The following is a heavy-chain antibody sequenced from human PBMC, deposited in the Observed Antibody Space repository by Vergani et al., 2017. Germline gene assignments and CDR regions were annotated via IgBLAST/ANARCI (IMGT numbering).Heavy chain of an antibody. D-gene: IGHD1-26*01. CDR1: GFTFSNYW. J-gene: IGHJ6*03. Sequence: VQLVESGGGLVQPGGSLRLSCTASGFTFSNYWMQWVRQAPGKGLMWVSRINSDGDSTSYADSVKGRFTISRDNANNTLYLQMVSLRAEDTAVYYCAIDGWELLDYFYYMDVWGKGTTVTVSS. CDR2: INSDGDST. CDR3: AIDGWELLDYFYYMDV. V-gene: IGHV3-74*01.